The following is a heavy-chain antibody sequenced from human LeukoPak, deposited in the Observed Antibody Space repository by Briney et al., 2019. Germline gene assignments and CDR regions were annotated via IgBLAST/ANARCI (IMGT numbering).Heavy chain of an antibody. CDR1: GFTFNDYG. V-gene: IGHV3-20*04. CDR2: ITWNGEII. D-gene: IGHD2-15*01. J-gene: IGHJ6*03. CDR3: ARGGGSIRHSYYYYVDV. Sequence: GGSLRLSCEAYGFTFNDYGMSWVRQAPGQGPEWVSGITWNGEIIDYAASVKGRFTISRDNAKNSLYLRMNSLRDEDTALYYCARGGGSIRHSYYYYVDVWGKGTSVTVSS.